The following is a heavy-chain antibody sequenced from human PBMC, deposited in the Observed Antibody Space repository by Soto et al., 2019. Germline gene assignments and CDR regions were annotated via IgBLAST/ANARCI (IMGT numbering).Heavy chain of an antibody. J-gene: IGHJ4*02. Sequence: GGSLRLSCAASGFTFSSSAISWVRQSPGKGLEWVSAVSANGQGIYYADSVRGRFTISRDNSKNTVFLHMDSLSAEDTAVYYCAKDRHYPRDYFHYWGQGTLVTVSS. V-gene: IGHV3-23*01. D-gene: IGHD3-10*01. CDR3: AKDRHYPRDYFHY. CDR1: GFTFSSSA. CDR2: VSANGQGI.